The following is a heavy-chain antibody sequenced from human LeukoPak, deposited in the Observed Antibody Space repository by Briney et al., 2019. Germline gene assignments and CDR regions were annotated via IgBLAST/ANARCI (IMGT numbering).Heavy chain of an antibody. D-gene: IGHD6-13*01. CDR2: QPWHSGSI. CDR1: GLPHDDQA. V-gene: IGHV3-9*01. CDR3: AKGVGHSSSWYHYYYGMDV. J-gene: IGHJ6*02. Sequence: GGTQRLLRAAPGLPHDDQAMLWATHAPRKGLEGGTGQPWHSGSIGYADSVKGRFTISRDNAKNSLYLQMNSLRAEDTALYYCAKGVGHSSSWYHYYYGMDVWGQGTTVTVSS.